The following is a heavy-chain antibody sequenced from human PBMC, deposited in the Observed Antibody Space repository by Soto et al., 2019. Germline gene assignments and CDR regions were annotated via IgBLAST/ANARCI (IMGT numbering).Heavy chain of an antibody. Sequence: VQLLESGGGLVQPGGSLRLSCAASGFTFRDYAMNWVRQAPGKGLEWVSDISGNGDSARYAESVKGRFTISRDNSRDTLYLQMNSLRVDGTAVYYCCKERRGSGWSVCNSWGQGTLVTVSS. D-gene: IGHD6-19*01. CDR1: GFTFRDYA. V-gene: IGHV3-23*01. J-gene: IGHJ4*02. CDR2: ISGNGDSA. CDR3: CKERRGSGWSVCNS.